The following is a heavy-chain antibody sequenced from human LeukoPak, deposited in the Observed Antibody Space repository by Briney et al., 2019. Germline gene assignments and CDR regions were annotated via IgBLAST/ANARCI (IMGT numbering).Heavy chain of an antibody. Sequence: ASVKVSCKASGGTFSSYAISWVRQAPGQGLEWMGGIIPIFGTANYAQKFQGRVTITADESTSTAYMELSSLRSEDTAVYYCARGSVSCSSTSCYPNWFDPWGQGTLVTVSS. V-gene: IGHV1-69*13. D-gene: IGHD2-2*01. J-gene: IGHJ5*02. CDR1: GGTFSSYA. CDR3: ARGSVSCSSTSCYPNWFDP. CDR2: IIPIFGTA.